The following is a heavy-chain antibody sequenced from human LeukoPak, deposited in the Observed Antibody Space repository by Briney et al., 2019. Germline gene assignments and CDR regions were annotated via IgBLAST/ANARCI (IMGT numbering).Heavy chain of an antibody. CDR1: GFTFSSYG. V-gene: IGHV3-33*06. Sequence: TGGSLRLSCAASGFTFSSYGMHWVRQAPGKGLEWVAVIWYDGSNKYYADSVKGRFTISRDNSKNSLYLQMNSLRAEDTAVYYCAKGKFDYYDSSGYYGFPGSPFDYWGQGTLVTVSS. J-gene: IGHJ4*02. CDR2: IWYDGSNK. D-gene: IGHD3-22*01. CDR3: AKGKFDYYDSSGYYGFPGSPFDY.